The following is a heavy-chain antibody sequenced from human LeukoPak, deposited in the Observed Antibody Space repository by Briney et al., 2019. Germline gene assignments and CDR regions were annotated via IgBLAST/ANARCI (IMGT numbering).Heavy chain of an antibody. D-gene: IGHD2-2*01. Sequence: ASVKVSCKASGYTFTSYAMHWVRQAPGQRLEWMGWINAGNGNTKYSQKFQGRVTITADESTSTAYMELSSLRSEDTAVYYCARDSSGGPAAPYYYYYYMDVWGKGTTVTVSS. J-gene: IGHJ6*03. CDR1: GYTFTSYA. CDR3: ARDSSGGPAAPYYYYYYMDV. V-gene: IGHV1-3*01. CDR2: INAGNGNT.